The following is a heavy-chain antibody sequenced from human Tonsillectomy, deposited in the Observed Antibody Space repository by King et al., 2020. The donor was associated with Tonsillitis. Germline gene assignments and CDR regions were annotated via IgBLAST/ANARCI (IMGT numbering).Heavy chain of an antibody. CDR2: INPNSGGT. V-gene: IGHV1-2*02. Sequence: QLVQSGAEVKKPGASVKVSCRASGYIFTDYYMHWVRQAPGQGLEWMGWINPNSGGTNYAQTFQGRVTMTRDTSISTAYMGLRRLRTDDTAVYYWARERLEARGTIYYHYGMDVWGQGTTVTVSS. J-gene: IGHJ6*02. CDR1: GYIFTDYY. CDR3: ARERLEARGTIYYHYGMDV. D-gene: IGHD6-13*01.